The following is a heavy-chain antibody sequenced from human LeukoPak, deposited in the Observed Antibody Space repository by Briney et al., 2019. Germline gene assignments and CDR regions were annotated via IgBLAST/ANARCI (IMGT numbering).Heavy chain of an antibody. CDR3: ARVTAEYGMDV. Sequence: PSETLSLTCTVSGGSISSYSWNWIRQPAGKGLEWIGRIYTSGSTNYNPSLKSRVTMSIDTSKNQFSPKLSSVTAADTAVYYCARVTAEYGMDVWGQGTTVTVSS. V-gene: IGHV4-4*07. CDR2: IYTSGST. J-gene: IGHJ6*02. D-gene: IGHD3-16*01. CDR1: GGSISSYS.